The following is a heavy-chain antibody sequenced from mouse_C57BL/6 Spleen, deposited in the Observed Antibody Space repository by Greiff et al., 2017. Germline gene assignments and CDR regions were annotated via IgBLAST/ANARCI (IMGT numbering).Heavy chain of an antibody. D-gene: IGHD2-1*01. Sequence: VQLQQSGAELVRPGASVKLSCKASGYTFTDYYINWVKQRPGQGLEWIARIYPGSGNTYYNEKFKGKATLTAEKSSSTAYMQLSSLTSEDSAVYFCARSGVRDFFDYWGQGTTLTVSS. CDR3: ARSGVRDFFDY. CDR1: GYTFTDYY. V-gene: IGHV1-76*01. CDR2: IYPGSGNT. J-gene: IGHJ2*01.